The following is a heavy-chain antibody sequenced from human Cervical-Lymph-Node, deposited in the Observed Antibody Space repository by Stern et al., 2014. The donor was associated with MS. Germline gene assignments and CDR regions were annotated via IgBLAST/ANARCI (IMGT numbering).Heavy chain of an antibody. CDR2: IIRPVGTA. V-gene: IGHV1-69*06. D-gene: IGHD3-10*01. CDR3: ARGTGDNWFDP. J-gene: IGHJ5*02. Sequence: VQLEESGADVKKPGSVVRVSCKASGGVSWLRQAPGQGLEYMGGIIRPVGTAHYAQRFQGRLTITADTSRNTTYMELRSLRSDDTAVYYCARGTGDNWFDPWGQGTLVSVSS. CDR1: GGV.